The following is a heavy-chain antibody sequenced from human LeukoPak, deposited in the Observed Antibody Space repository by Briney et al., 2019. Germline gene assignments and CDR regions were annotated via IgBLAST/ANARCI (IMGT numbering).Heavy chain of an antibody. V-gene: IGHV1-18*01. CDR1: GYTFTSYG. CDR3: ARAVQDDFWSGYYNFDY. Sequence: GASVKVSCKASGYTFTSYGISWVRQAPGQGLEWMGWISAYNGNTNYAQKLQGRVTMTTDTSTSTAYMELRSLRSDDTAVYYCARAVQDDFWSGYYNFDYWGQGTLVTVSS. D-gene: IGHD3-3*01. CDR2: ISAYNGNT. J-gene: IGHJ4*02.